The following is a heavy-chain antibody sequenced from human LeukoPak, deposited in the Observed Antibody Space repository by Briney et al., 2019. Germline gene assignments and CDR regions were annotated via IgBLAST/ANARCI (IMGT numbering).Heavy chain of an antibody. Sequence: GGSLRLSCAASGFTFSSYAMNWVRQAPGKGLEWVSAINSNGGSTYYADSVKGRFTISRDNSKNTLYLQMNSLRAEDTAVYYCARDYAGFKGDYAPYYFDYWGQGTLVTVSS. CDR3: ARDYAGFKGDYAPYYFDY. V-gene: IGHV3-23*01. CDR1: GFTFSSYA. CDR2: INSNGGST. D-gene: IGHD4-17*01. J-gene: IGHJ4*02.